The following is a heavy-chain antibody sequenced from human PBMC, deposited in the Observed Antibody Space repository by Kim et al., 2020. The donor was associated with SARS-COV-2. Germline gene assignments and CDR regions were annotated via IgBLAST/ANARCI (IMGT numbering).Heavy chain of an antibody. CDR3: ARSKVVVTVSGWFDP. V-gene: IGHV3-21*01. CDR1: GFTFSSYS. J-gene: IGHJ5*02. Sequence: GGSLRLSCAASGFTFSSYSMNWVRQAPGKGLEWVSSISSSSSYIYYADSVKGRFTISRDNAKNSLYLQMNSLRAEDTAVYYCARSKVVVTVSGWFDPWGQGTLVTVSS. D-gene: IGHD2-21*02. CDR2: ISSSSSYI.